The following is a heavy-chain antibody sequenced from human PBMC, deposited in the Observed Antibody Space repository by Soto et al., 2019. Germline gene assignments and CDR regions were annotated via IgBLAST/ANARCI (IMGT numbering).Heavy chain of an antibody. CDR2: IYWGDDK. J-gene: IGHJ3*02. CDR1: GFSLSTSGVG. D-gene: IGHD6-13*01. V-gene: IGHV2-5*02. Sequence: QITLKESGPTLVKPTQTLTLTCTFSGFSLSTSGVGVGWIRQPPGKALEWLALIYWGDDKRYSPSLKSRLTITKDTSKNQVVLTMTNMDPVDTATYYCAHSGIAAAAHAFDIWGQGTMVTVSS. CDR3: AHSGIAAAAHAFDI.